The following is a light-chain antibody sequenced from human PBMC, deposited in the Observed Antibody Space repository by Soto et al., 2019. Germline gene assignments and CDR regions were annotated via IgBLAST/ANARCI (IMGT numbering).Light chain of an antibody. J-gene: IGKJ1*01. Sequence: IQMTHSPCSLSASVGDRVSITCRASQNIRNWLAWYQQKPGKAPKLLIYDVSSLESGVPPRFSGSGSGTDFTLIIIGVPSVAFALYYCQQYGSYWTFGQGTKVDIK. CDR2: DVS. CDR3: QQYGSYWT. CDR1: QNIRNW. V-gene: IGKV1-5*01.